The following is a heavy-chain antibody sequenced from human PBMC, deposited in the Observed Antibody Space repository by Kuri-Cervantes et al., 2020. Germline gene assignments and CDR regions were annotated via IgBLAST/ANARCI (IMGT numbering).Heavy chain of an antibody. CDR3: ARDSDLDAFDI. CDR1: GFTFSSYS. Sequence: GESLKISCAASGFTFSSYSMNWVRQAPGKGLEWVAVIWYDGSNKYYADSVKGRFTISRDNAKNTLYLQMNSLRAEDTAVYYCARDSDLDAFDIWGQGTMVTVSS. V-gene: IGHV3-33*08. J-gene: IGHJ3*02. CDR2: IWYDGSNK. D-gene: IGHD3-10*01.